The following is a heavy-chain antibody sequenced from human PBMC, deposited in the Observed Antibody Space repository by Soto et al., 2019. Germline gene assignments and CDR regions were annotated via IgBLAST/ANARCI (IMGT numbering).Heavy chain of an antibody. D-gene: IGHD3-16*01. CDR1: GDSIVGCNKY. J-gene: IGHJ6*02. Sequence: LSLTCTVSGDSIVGCNKYWSWIRRAPGKGLEWIGYIFSSGTTYYNPSLKSRLTMSLDTSQNQFSLKLNSVTAADTAVYFCARVPSPFALYYAMDVRGHGTTVPVS. CDR2: IFSSGTT. V-gene: IGHV4-30-4*02. CDR3: ARVPSPFALYYAMDV.